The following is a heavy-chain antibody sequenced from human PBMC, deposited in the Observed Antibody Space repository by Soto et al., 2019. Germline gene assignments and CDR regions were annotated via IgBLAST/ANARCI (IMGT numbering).Heavy chain of an antibody. V-gene: IGHV3-9*01. CDR3: AKDGGSGSYAANYYYYGMDV. J-gene: IGHJ6*02. D-gene: IGHD3-10*01. CDR1: GFTFDDYA. CDR2: INWNSGSI. Sequence: EEQLVESGGGLVQPGRSLRLSCAASGFTFDDYAMHWVRQAPGKGLEWVSGINWNSGSIGYADSVKGRFTISRDNAKTSLYLQMNSLRAEDTALYYCAKDGGSGSYAANYYYYGMDVWGQGTTVTVSS.